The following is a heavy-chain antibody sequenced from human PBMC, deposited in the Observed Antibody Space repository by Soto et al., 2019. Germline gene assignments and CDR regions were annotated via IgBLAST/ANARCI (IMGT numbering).Heavy chain of an antibody. J-gene: IGHJ6*02. Sequence: PGGSLRLSCAASGFTFSNYGMHWVRQAPGKGLEWVAVISFDGSEKFYADPVKGRFTISRDNSKKTLDLQMNSLRAEDTAVYFCARAISEIYYSRRYGLDVWGQGTTVTV. CDR3: ARAISEIYYSRRYGLDV. CDR1: GFTFSNYG. D-gene: IGHD4-4*01. CDR2: ISFDGSEK. V-gene: IGHV3-30*03.